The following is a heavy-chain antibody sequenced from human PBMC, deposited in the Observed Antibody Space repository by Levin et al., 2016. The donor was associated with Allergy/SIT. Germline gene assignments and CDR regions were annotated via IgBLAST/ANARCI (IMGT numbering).Heavy chain of an antibody. Sequence: WVRQAPGQGLEWMGWINPNSGGTNYAQKFQGWVTMTRDTSISTAYMELSRLRSDDTAVYYCARVDSSSPGYWGQGTLVTVSS. J-gene: IGHJ4*02. CDR2: INPNSGGT. V-gene: IGHV1-2*04. CDR3: ARVDSSSPGY. D-gene: IGHD6-6*01.